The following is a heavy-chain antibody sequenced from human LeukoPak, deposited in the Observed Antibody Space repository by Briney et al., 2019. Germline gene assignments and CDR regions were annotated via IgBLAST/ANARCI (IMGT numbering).Heavy chain of an antibody. V-gene: IGHV1-8*01. CDR3: ARKEYSSPSDY. CDR2: MNLKSGNT. D-gene: IGHD6-13*01. CDR1: GYTFTSYD. Sequence: GASVKVSCEASGYTFTSYDINWVRQATGQGLEWMGWMNLKSGNTGYAQKFQGRVTMTRNTSISTAYMELSSLTSEDTAVYYCARKEYSSPSDYWGQGTLVTVSS. J-gene: IGHJ4*02.